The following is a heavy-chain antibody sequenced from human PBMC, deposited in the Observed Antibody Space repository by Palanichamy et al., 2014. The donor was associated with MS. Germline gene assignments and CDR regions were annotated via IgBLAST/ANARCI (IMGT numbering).Heavy chain of an antibody. V-gene: IGHV3-30-3*01. D-gene: IGHD5-24*01. CDR2: MSYGGSNK. J-gene: IGHJ3*02. CDR1: GFTFSTYA. CDR3: ARAGGDGYITYAFDI. Sequence: QVQAGGGLGEGGGPASGGPSRLSCAASGFTFSTYAMHWIRQAPGKGLEWLAVMSYGGSNKYYADSVKDRFTISRDNSKNTLYLQMNSLRAEDTAVYYCARAGGDGYITYAFDIWGQGTMVTVSS.